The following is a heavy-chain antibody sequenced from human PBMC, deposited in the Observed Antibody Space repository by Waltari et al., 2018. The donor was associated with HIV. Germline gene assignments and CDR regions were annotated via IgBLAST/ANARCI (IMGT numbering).Heavy chain of an antibody. Sequence: QVQLQESGPRLVKPSETLSLTCNVSGDSIRNLFWSWIRQPPGKLLHWIGYIHHEGGTNWHPSLKSRFTMSVDTSKNQFSLSLKSVTAADTAIYYCAGGHNFGSRFDYWGQGILVAVSS. CDR2: IHHEGGT. J-gene: IGHJ4*02. V-gene: IGHV4-59*01. CDR1: GDSIRNLF. CDR3: AGGHNFGSRFDY. D-gene: IGHD5-18*01.